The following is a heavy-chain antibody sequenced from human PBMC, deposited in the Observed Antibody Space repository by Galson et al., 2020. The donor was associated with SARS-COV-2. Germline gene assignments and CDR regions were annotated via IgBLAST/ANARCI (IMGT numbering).Heavy chain of an antibody. Sequence: GASLNTSCQGACTSINNYWIAWVRPPPEEGQGWMGIIYHDDSTTKYSTSFQGQTTISADKSISTAYLQWSSLKAWDTAIYYCAGPAGDNSYYYGMDVWGQGTTIIVSS. D-gene: IGHD4-17*01. CDR2: IYHDDSTT. CDR3: AGPAGDNSYYYGMDV. J-gene: IGHJ6*02. V-gene: IGHV5-51*01. CDR1: CTSINNYW.